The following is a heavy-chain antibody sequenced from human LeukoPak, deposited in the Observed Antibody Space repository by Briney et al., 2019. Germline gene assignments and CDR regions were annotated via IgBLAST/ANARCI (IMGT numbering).Heavy chain of an antibody. CDR2: IYYSGST. CDR3: ARHEYSGWYGVRWFDP. V-gene: IGHV4-39*01. Sequence: SETLSLTCTVSGGSISSYYWGWIRQPPGKGLEWIGSIYYSGSTYYNPSLKSRVTISVDTSKNQFSLKLSSVTAADTAVYYCARHEYSGWYGVRWFDPWGQGTLVTVSS. CDR1: GGSISSYY. D-gene: IGHD6-19*01. J-gene: IGHJ5*02.